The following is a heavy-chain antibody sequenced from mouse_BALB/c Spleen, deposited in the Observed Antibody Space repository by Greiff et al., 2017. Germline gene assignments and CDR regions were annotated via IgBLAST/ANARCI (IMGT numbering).Heavy chain of an antibody. CDR3: ARGPTTVVAFDY. J-gene: IGHJ2*01. CDR1: GFTFSSYT. Sequence: EVKLVESGGGLVQPGGSLKLSCAASGFTFSSYTMSWVRQTPEKRLEWVAYISNGGGSTYYPDSVKGRFTISRDNARNILYLQMSSLRSEDTAMYYCARGPTTVVAFDYWGQGTTLTVSS. V-gene: IGHV5-12-2*01. D-gene: IGHD1-1*01. CDR2: ISNGGGST.